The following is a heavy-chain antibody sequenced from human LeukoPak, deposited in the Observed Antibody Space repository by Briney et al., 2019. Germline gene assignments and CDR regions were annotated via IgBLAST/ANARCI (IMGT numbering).Heavy chain of an antibody. CDR3: ARIGGSYGVFDY. J-gene: IGHJ4*02. Sequence: ASVKVSCKASGYTFTSYDINWVRQATGQGLEWMGWMNPNSGSTGYAQKFQGRVTMTRNTSISTAYMELSSLRSEDTAVYYCARIGGSYGVFDYWGQGTLVTVSS. V-gene: IGHV1-8*01. CDR2: MNPNSGST. D-gene: IGHD1-26*01. CDR1: GYTFTSYD.